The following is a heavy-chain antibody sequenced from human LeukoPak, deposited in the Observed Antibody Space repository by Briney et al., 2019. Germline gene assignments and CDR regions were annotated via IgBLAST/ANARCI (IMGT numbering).Heavy chain of an antibody. J-gene: IGHJ4*02. V-gene: IGHV3-30*02. CDR1: GFTFSNYG. Sequence: PGGSLRLSCAASGFTFSNYGMHWVRQAPGKGLEWVAFIRVDGSYKYHAESLKGRFTISRDNSKNTLYLEINSLRGEDTAVYYCAKDLCSGGSCYSFDYWGQGTLVTVSS. CDR3: AKDLCSGGSCYSFDY. D-gene: IGHD2-15*01. CDR2: IRVDGSYK.